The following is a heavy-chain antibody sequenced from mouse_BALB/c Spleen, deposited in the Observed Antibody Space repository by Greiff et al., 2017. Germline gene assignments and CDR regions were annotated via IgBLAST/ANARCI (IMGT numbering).Heavy chain of an antibody. Sequence: DVKLVESGGGLVQPGGSRKLSCAASGFTFSSFGMHWVRQAPEKGLEWVAYISSGSSTIYYADTVKGRFTISRDNPKNTLFLQMTSLRSEDTAMYYCARRDGSSPFAYWGQGTLVTVSA. CDR2: ISSGSSTI. CDR1: GFTFSSFG. V-gene: IGHV5-17*02. J-gene: IGHJ3*01. CDR3: ARRDGSSPFAY. D-gene: IGHD1-1*01.